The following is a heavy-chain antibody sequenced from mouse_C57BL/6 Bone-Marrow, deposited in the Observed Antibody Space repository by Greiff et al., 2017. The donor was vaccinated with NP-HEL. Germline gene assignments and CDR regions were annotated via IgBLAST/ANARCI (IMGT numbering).Heavy chain of an antibody. CDR1: GYTFTSYG. Sequence: VQLQQSGAELARPGASVKLSCKASGYTFTSYGISWVKQRTGQGLEWIGEIYPRSGSTYYNEKFKGKATLTADKSSSTAYLELRSLTSEDAAVYFCARDYDYDEEPPFAYWGQGTLVTVSA. J-gene: IGHJ3*01. CDR3: ARDYDYDEEPPFAY. D-gene: IGHD2-4*01. V-gene: IGHV1-81*01. CDR2: IYPRSGST.